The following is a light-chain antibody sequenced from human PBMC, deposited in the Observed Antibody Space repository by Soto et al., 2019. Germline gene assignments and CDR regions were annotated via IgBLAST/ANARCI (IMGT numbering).Light chain of an antibody. CDR1: QSIGSW. J-gene: IGKJ4*01. CDR2: KAS. V-gene: IGKV1-5*03. Sequence: DIQMTQSPSTLSASVGDRVTITCRASQSIGSWLAWYQRKPGEAPKFLIYKASTLESGVPSRFSGSGSGTEFTLTISVLQPDDFATFFCQQYNSYPLTFGGGTKVEIQ. CDR3: QQYNSYPLT.